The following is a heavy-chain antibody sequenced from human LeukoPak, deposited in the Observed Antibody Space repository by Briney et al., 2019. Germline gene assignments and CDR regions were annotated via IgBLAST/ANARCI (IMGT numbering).Heavy chain of an antibody. J-gene: IGHJ4*02. CDR3: AKLGLYSSGGCCYSQYYFDY. CDR1: GFTVGDRY. Sequence: PGGSLRLSCEVSGFTVGDRYMAWVRQGLGKGLEWVSVIYDGDNTNYADSVRGRFTISRDNSKNTLYLQMNSLRAEDTAVYYCAKLGLYSSGGCCYSQYYFDYWGQGALVTVSS. D-gene: IGHD2-15*01. V-gene: IGHV3-53*01. CDR2: IYDGDNT.